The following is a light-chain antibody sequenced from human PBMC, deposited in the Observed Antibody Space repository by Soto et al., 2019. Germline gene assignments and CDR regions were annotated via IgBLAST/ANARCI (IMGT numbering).Light chain of an antibody. V-gene: IGLV4-60*02. CDR3: ETWDSNTRV. CDR1: SGHSSYI. Sequence: QSVLTQSSSASASLGSSVKLTCTLSSGHSSYIIAWHQQQPGKAPRYLMKLEGSGSYNKGSGVRDRFSGSSSGADRYLTISNLQFEDEADYYCETWDSNTRVFCGGTKLTVL. CDR2: LEGSGSY. J-gene: IGLJ3*02.